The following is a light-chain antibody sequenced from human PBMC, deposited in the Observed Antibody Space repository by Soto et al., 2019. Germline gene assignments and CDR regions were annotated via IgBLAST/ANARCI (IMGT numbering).Light chain of an antibody. J-gene: IGKJ3*01. V-gene: IGKV3-11*01. Sequence: EIVLTQSPATLSLSPGERATLSCRASQSINSYLGWYQQKPGQAPRLLIYDASNRATGIPARFSGSGSGTDFTLTISSLEAEDFALYYCQHRSNWPPFTFGPGTKVDIK. CDR2: DAS. CDR1: QSINSY. CDR3: QHRSNWPPFT.